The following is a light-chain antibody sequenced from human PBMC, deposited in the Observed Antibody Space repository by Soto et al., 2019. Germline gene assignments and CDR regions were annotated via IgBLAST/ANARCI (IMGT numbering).Light chain of an antibody. Sequence: EIVLTQSPDTLSLSPGERATLSCRASQSISSTQLVWYQQKPGQAPTLLIFGASSRATGIPDRFSGSGSGTDFTLTISGMQTADFAVYYCQQYGTSPGTFGQGTKVDIK. J-gene: IGKJ1*01. CDR3: QQYGTSPGT. V-gene: IGKV3-20*01. CDR2: GAS. CDR1: QSISSTQ.